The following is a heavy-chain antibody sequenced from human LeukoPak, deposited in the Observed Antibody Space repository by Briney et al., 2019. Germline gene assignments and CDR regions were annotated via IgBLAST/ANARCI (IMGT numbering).Heavy chain of an antibody. J-gene: IGHJ4*02. CDR3: ARYKQWELPYYFDY. Sequence: SETLSFTCTVSGGSISSHYWSWIRQPPGKGLEWIGYIYYSGSTNYNPSLKSRVTISVDTSKNQFSLKLSSVTAADTAVYYCARYKQWELPYYFDYWGQGTLVTVSS. CDR2: IYYSGST. V-gene: IGHV4-59*11. D-gene: IGHD1-26*01. CDR1: GGSISSHY.